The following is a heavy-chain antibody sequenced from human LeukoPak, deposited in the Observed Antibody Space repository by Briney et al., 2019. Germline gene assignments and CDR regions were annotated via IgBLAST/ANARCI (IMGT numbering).Heavy chain of an antibody. CDR3: ARAPSEIGGYYPEYFRH. D-gene: IGHD3-22*01. V-gene: IGHV3-74*01. CDR1: GFTFSTYW. CDR2: IKSDGGT. Sequence: GGSLRLSCAASGFTFSTYWMHWVRQAPGKGLVWVSRIKSDGGTNYADSVKGRFTISRDNAKNTLSLQMNSLRAEDTGVYYCARAPSEIGGYYPEYFRHWGQGTLVTVSS. J-gene: IGHJ1*01.